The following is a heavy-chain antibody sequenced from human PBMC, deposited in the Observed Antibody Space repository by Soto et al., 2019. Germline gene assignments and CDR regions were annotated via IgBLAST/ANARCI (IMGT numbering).Heavy chain of an antibody. CDR1: GGSISSGGYY. V-gene: IGHV4-31*03. Sequence: PSETLSLTCTFSGGSISSGGYYWSWIRQHPGKGLEWIGYIYYSGSTYYNPSLKSRVTISVDTSKNQFSLKLSSVTAADTAVYYCARGSGYSSGWFDYWGQGTLVTVSS. J-gene: IGHJ4*02. D-gene: IGHD6-19*01. CDR3: ARGSGYSSGWFDY. CDR2: IYYSGST.